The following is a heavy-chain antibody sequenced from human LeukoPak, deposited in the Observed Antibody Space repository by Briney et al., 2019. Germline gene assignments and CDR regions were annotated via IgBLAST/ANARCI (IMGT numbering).Heavy chain of an antibody. CDR1: GYTFTSYG. Sequence: GASVKVSCKASGYTFTSYGISWVRQAPGQGLEWMGWISAYNGNTNYAQKLQGRVTMTTDTSTSTAYMELRSLRSDDTAVYCCARGMRKGWELLYWFDTWGQGTLVTVSS. CDR2: ISAYNGNT. CDR3: ARGMRKGWELLYWFDT. D-gene: IGHD1-26*01. V-gene: IGHV1-18*01. J-gene: IGHJ5*02.